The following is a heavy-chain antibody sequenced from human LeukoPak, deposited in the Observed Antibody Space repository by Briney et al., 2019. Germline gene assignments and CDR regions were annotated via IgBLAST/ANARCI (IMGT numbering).Heavy chain of an antibody. CDR2: INWNSDSI. CDR1: GFTFDDYA. Sequence: GRSLRLSCAVSGFTFDDYAMHWVRQVPGKGLEWVSGINWNSDSIGYADSVKGRFTTSRDNSKNSLFLQMNSLRTEDTALYYCAKGNILTGPPDSWGQGTLVTVSS. D-gene: IGHD3-9*01. V-gene: IGHV3-9*01. CDR3: AKGNILTGPPDS. J-gene: IGHJ4*02.